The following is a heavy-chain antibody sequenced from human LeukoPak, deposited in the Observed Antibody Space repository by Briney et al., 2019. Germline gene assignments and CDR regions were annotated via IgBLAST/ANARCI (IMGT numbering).Heavy chain of an antibody. CDR1: GYTFTSYY. V-gene: IGHV1-46*01. CDR3: ARDRFYYDSSALSGWYFDL. CDR2: INPSGGST. D-gene: IGHD3-22*01. J-gene: IGHJ2*01. Sequence: ASVKVSCTASGYTFTSYYMHWVRQAPGQGLEWMGIINPSGGSTSYAQKFQGRVTMTRDMSTSTVYMELSSLRSEDTAVYYCARDRFYYDSSALSGWYFDLWGRGTLVTVSS.